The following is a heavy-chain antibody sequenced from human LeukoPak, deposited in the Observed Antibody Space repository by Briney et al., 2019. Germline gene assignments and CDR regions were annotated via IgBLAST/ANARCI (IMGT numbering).Heavy chain of an antibody. D-gene: IGHD2-2*01. CDR1: GGTFSSYA. CDR3: AREYCSSTSCTGKFDP. CDR2: IIPIFGTA. J-gene: IGHJ5*02. Sequence: SVKVSCKASGGTFSSYAISWVRQAPGRGLEWMGGIIPIFGTANYAQKFQGRVTITADESTSTAYMELSSLRSEDTAVYYCAREYCSSTSCTGKFDPWGQGTLVTVSS. V-gene: IGHV1-69*13.